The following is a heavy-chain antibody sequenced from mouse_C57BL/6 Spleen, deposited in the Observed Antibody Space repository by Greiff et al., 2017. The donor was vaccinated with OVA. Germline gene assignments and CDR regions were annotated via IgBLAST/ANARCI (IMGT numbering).Heavy chain of an antibody. CDR2: IDPSDSYT. V-gene: IGHV1-50*01. CDR3: ARSRSDFDD. Sequence: QVQLQQPGAELVKPGASVKLSCKASGYTFTSYWMQWVKQRPGQGLEWIGEIDPSDSYTNYNQKFKGKATLTVDTSSSTAYMQLSSLTSEDSAVYYCARSRSDFDDWGQGTTLTVSS. CDR1: GYTFTSYW. J-gene: IGHJ2*01.